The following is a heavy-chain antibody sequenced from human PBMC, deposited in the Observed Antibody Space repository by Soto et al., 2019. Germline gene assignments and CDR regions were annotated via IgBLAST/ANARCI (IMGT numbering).Heavy chain of an antibody. Sequence: QVQLVESGGGLVKPGGSLRLSCAASGFTFSDYYMSWIRQAPGKGLEWVSYISSSSSYTNYADSVKGRFTSSRDNAKNSLYLQMNSLGAEDTAVYYCATEGRYSSGLDYWGQGTLVTVSS. V-gene: IGHV3-11*06. D-gene: IGHD6-19*01. CDR1: GFTFSDYY. CDR3: ATEGRYSSGLDY. J-gene: IGHJ4*02. CDR2: ISSSSSYT.